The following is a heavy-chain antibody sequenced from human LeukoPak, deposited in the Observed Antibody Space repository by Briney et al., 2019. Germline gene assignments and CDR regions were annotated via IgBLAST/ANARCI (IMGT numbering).Heavy chain of an antibody. J-gene: IGHJ4*02. CDR2: IIPIFGTA. CDR3: ARGETPYYDSSGYYGY. D-gene: IGHD3-22*01. Sequence: ASVKVSCKASGGTFSSYAISWVRQAPGQGLEWMGGIIPIFGTANYAQKFQGRVTITADESTSTAYMELSSLRSEDTAVYYCARGETPYYDSSGYYGYRGQGTLVTVSS. CDR1: GGTFSSYA. V-gene: IGHV1-69*13.